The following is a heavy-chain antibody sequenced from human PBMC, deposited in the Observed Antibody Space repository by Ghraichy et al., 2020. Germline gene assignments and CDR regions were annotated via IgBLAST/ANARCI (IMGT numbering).Heavy chain of an antibody. Sequence: GGSLRLSCAASGFTFGSYDMSWVRQAPGKGLEWVSVVSGSGTITYYPDSVKGRFTISRDNSKNTLYLQMNSLRAEDTAVYYCARDLGVAGTEDYYYYGMDVWGQGTTVTVSS. CDR2: VSGSGTIT. CDR1: GFTFGSYD. D-gene: IGHD6-19*01. J-gene: IGHJ6*02. CDR3: ARDLGVAGTEDYYYYGMDV. V-gene: IGHV3-23*01.